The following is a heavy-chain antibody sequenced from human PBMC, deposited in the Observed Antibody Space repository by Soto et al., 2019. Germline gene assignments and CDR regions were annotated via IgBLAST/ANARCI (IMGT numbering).Heavy chain of an antibody. CDR3: ARGPEKKIIRNWFDP. V-gene: IGHV3-48*01. CDR1: GFTFSSYS. J-gene: IGHJ5*02. Sequence: EVQLVESGGGLVQPGGSLRLSCAASGFTFSSYSMNWVRQAPGKGLEWVSYISSSSSTIYYADSVKGRFTISRDNAKNSLYLQMNSLRAEDTAVYYCARGPEKKIIRNWFDPWGQGTLVTVSS. CDR2: ISSSSSTI.